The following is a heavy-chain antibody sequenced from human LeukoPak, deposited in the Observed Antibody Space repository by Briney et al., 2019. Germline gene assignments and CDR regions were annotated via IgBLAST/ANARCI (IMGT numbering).Heavy chain of an antibody. J-gene: IGHJ4*02. Sequence: GGSLRLSCAASGFTFSSYWMSWVRQAPGKGLEWVANIKQDGSEKYYVDSVKGRFTISRDNAKNSLYLQMNSLRAEDTAVYSCARYSGSYYKGSFDYWGQGTLVTVSS. D-gene: IGHD1-26*01. CDR2: IKQDGSEK. V-gene: IGHV3-7*01. CDR3: ARYSGSYYKGSFDY. CDR1: GFTFSSYW.